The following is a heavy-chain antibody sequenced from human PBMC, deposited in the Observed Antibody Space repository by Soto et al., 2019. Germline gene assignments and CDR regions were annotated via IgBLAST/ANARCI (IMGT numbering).Heavy chain of an antibody. CDR2: IWYDGSNK. V-gene: IGHV3-33*01. CDR3: ARESSSYLDY. D-gene: IGHD6-6*01. CDR1: GFTFSSYG. J-gene: IGHJ4*02. Sequence: GGSLRLSCAASGFTFSSYGMHWVRQAPGKGLEWVAVIWYDGSNKYYADSVKGRFTISRDNSKNKLYLQRNSLRAEDTAVYYCARESSSYLDYWGQGTLVTVSS.